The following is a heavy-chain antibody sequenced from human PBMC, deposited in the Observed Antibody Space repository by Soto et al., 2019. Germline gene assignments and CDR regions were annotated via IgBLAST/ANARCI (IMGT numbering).Heavy chain of an antibody. D-gene: IGHD6-19*01. V-gene: IGHV3-23*01. CDR1: DLALYSLA. CDR2: FPDGGSDP. CDR3: SFGGGLLSSGWYKYYFDY. J-gene: IGHJ4*02. Sequence: GGSLRLSCEASDLALYSLAMTWVRQAPGKGLEWVSSFPDGGSDPSYADSVKGRFTISRDNSRKTLYLQMNSLRADDTAIYYCSFGGGLLSSGWYKYYFDYWGQGALVTVSS.